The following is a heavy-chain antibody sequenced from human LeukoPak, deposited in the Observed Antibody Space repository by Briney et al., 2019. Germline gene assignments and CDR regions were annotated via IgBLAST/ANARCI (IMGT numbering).Heavy chain of an antibody. CDR1: GFTFSSYA. CDR2: ISGSGGST. J-gene: IGHJ3*02. D-gene: IGHD3-10*01. V-gene: IGHV3-23*01. Sequence: PGGSLRLSCAASGFTFSSYAMSWVRQAPGKGLEWVSAISGSGGSTYYADSVKGRFTISRDNSKNTLYLQMNSLRAEDTAVYYCARDGGTLWFGELGNDAFDIWGQGTMVNVSS. CDR3: ARDGGTLWFGELGNDAFDI.